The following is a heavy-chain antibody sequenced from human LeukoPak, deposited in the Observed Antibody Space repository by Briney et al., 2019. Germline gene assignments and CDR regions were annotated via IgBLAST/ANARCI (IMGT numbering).Heavy chain of an antibody. Sequence: GGSLRLSCAASGFTVSSNYMSWVRQAPGKGLELVSVIYSGGSTYYADSVKGRFTISRDNSKNTLYLQMNSLRAEYTAVYYCARDSDSSGWLSWFDPWGQGTLVTVSS. CDR1: GFTVSSNY. D-gene: IGHD6-19*01. J-gene: IGHJ5*02. CDR3: ARDSDSSGWLSWFDP. V-gene: IGHV3-53*01. CDR2: IYSGGST.